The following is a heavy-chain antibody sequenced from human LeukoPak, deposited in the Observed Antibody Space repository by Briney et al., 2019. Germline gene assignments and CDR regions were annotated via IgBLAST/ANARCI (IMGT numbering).Heavy chain of an antibody. CDR2: IYPRDSDT. CDR1: GYSFTNYW. J-gene: IGHJ4*02. D-gene: IGHD2-21*01. V-gene: IGHV5-51*01. Sequence: GESLKISCKGSGYSFTNYWIGWVCQMPGKGLEWMGIIYPRDSDTRYSPAFQGQVIMSANKSISTAYLQWSSLKASETDMYYCVRKGGDDGGEGSLVTVYS. CDR3: VRKGGDD.